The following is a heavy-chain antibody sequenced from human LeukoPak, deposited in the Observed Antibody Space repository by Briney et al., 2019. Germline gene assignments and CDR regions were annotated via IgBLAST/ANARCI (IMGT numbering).Heavy chain of an antibody. Sequence: ASVKVSCKASGSTFSGYYMNWVRQAPGQGLEWMGWINPKSGGTIYAQKFHGRVTMTRDTSISTAYMELSRLRSDDTAVYYCARDGASEYDILTGLFDYWGQGTLVTVSS. CDR2: INPKSGGT. J-gene: IGHJ4*02. D-gene: IGHD3-9*01. CDR3: ARDGASEYDILTGLFDY. V-gene: IGHV1-2*02. CDR1: GSTFSGYY.